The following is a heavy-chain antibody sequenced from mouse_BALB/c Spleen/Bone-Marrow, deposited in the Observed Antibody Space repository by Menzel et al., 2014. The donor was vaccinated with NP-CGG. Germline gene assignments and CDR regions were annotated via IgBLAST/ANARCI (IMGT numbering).Heavy chain of an antibody. CDR3: AREXGRGYYFDY. J-gene: IGHJ2*01. CDR1: GYTFNSSW. D-gene: IGHD4-1*01. V-gene: IGHV1S130*01. CDR2: IHPNSGNT. Sequence: QVQLQQSGSVLVRPGASVKLSCKASGYTFNSSWMHWAKQRPGQGLEWIGEIHPNSGNTNYNEKFKGKATLTVDTSSSTAYVDLSSLTSEDSAVXYXAREXGRGYYFDYWGQGTTLTVSS.